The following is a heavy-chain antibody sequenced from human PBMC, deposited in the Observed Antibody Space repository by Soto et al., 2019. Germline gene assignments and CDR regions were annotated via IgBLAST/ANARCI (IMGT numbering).Heavy chain of an antibody. Sequence: EVQLLESGGDLVQPGGSLRLSCAASGFTFSDYAMSWIRQAPGKGLAWVSSIFGSGSTIYYADSVKGRFTISRDNSKNTLFLQVNSLRAEDTAIYYCARGGLRYFDRWGQGTMVTVSS. D-gene: IGHD3-9*01. V-gene: IGHV3-23*01. J-gene: IGHJ3*01. CDR3: ARGGLRYFDR. CDR1: GFTFSDYA. CDR2: IFGSGSTI.